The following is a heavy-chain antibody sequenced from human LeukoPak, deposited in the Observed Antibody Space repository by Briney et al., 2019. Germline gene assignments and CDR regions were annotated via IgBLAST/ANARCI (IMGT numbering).Heavy chain of an antibody. D-gene: IGHD3-22*01. Sequence: GESLKISCKGSGYSFTSYWIGWVRQMTGKGLEWMGILYPGDFDTRYSPSFQGQVTSSADKSISTAYLQWSSLRASDTAMYYCARGGYYYDSSGSYYFDYWGQGTLVTVSS. CDR1: GYSFTSYW. J-gene: IGHJ4*02. CDR3: ARGGYYYDSSGSYYFDY. V-gene: IGHV5-51*01. CDR2: LYPGDFDT.